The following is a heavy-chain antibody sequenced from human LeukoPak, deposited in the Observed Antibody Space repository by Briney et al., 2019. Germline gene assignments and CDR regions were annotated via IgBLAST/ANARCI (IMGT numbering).Heavy chain of an antibody. CDR3: ARDRLGVTPSLQTRGGVYYFDY. D-gene: IGHD4-23*01. J-gene: IGHJ4*02. V-gene: IGHV1-69*04. Sequence: GASVKVSCKASGGTFSSYAISWVRQAPGQGLEWMGRIIPILGIANYAQKFQGRVTITADKSTSTAYMELSSLRSEDTAVYYCARDRLGVTPSLQTRGGVYYFDYWGQGTLVTVSS. CDR2: IIPILGIA. CDR1: GGTFSSYA.